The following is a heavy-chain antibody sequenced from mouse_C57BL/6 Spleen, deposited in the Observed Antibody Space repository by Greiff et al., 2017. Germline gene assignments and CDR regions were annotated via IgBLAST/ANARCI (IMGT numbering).Heavy chain of an antibody. J-gene: IGHJ2*01. CDR1: GYTFTSYW. V-gene: IGHV1-55*01. Sequence: QVQLQQPGAELVKPGASVKMSCKASGYTFTSYWITWVKQRPGQGLEWIGDIYPGSGSTNSNEKFKSKATLTVDTASSTAYMQLSSRTSEDAAVYYGARRDYGSSYDYWGQGTTLTVSS. CDR3: ARRDYGSSYDY. CDR2: IYPGSGST. D-gene: IGHD1-1*01.